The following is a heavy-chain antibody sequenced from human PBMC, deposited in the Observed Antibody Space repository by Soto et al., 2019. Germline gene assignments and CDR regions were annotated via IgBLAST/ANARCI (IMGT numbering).Heavy chain of an antibody. J-gene: IGHJ6*02. CDR1: GFTFSSYG. Sequence: GGSLRLSCAASGFTFSSYGMHWVRQAPGKGLEWVAVISYDGSNKYYADSVKGRFTISRDNSKNTLYLQMNSLRAEDTAVYYCAKDKGGRKYGMDVWGQGTTVTVSS. CDR3: AKDKGGRKYGMDV. D-gene: IGHD3-16*01. V-gene: IGHV3-30*18. CDR2: ISYDGSNK.